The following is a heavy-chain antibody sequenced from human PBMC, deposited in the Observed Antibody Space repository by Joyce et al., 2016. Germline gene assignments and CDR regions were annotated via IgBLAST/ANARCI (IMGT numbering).Heavy chain of an antibody. CDR3: ARDMGDLSDNCYRFDAFEI. J-gene: IGHJ3*02. Sequence: QVQLQESGPGLVKPSETLSLTCTVSGGSVSSGSYYWSWIRQSPGKGLEWIGYTDFDGRTNYTPAFESRVIISVDTSKNRFSLKLNSVTAADTAMYYCARDMGDLSDNCYRFDAFEIWGQGTVVAVSS. CDR2: TDFDGRT. D-gene: IGHD3-16*02. V-gene: IGHV4-61*01. CDR1: GGSVSSGSYY.